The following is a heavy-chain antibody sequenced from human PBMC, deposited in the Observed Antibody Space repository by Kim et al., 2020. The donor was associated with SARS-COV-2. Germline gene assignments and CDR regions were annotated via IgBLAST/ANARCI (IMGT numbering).Heavy chain of an antibody. Sequence: GGSLRLSCTCSGFIFRTYAMSWVRQAPGKGLEWISAISGSGGDTYYADSVRGRFTISRDNSKDTVFLHMNSLRVEETALYYCAKPRYAVGGTWYMHNLWDPWGQGTLVTVSS. CDR3: AKPRYAVGGTWYMHNLWDP. CDR2: ISGSGGDT. J-gene: IGHJ5*02. V-gene: IGHV3-23*01. CDR1: GFIFRTYA. D-gene: IGHD2-8*02.